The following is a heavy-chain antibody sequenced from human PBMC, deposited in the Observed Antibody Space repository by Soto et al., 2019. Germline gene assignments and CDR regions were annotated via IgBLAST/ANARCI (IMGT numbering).Heavy chain of an antibody. CDR3: VRFDYSDYVDS. Sequence: QLKLRESGSRVVKTSETLSLTCTVSGASINSPTFYWGWIRQAPGQGLEWIGNIYYSESTYFNPSLKSRVDISLDTSKNQFSLRLTSVTAADTAMYYCVRFDYSDYVDSWGQGALVTVSS. J-gene: IGHJ4*02. V-gene: IGHV4-39*01. CDR1: GASINSPTFY. CDR2: IYYSEST. D-gene: IGHD4-4*01.